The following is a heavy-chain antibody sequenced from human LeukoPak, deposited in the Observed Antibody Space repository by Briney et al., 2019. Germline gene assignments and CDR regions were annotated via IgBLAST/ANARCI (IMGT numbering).Heavy chain of an antibody. CDR2: ISYSGST. Sequence: SETLSLTCTVSGGSISSGSYYWGWIRQPPGKGLEWIGSISYSGSTYYNPSLKSRFTISVDTSKNQVSLKLRSVTAADTAVYYCARGYCSSTSCYSFDYWGQGTLVTVSS. V-gene: IGHV4-39*01. CDR1: GGSISSGSYY. D-gene: IGHD2-2*01. CDR3: ARGYCSSTSCYSFDY. J-gene: IGHJ4*02.